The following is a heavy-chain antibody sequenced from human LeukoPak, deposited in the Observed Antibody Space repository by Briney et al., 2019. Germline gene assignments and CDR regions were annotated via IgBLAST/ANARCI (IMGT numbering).Heavy chain of an antibody. CDR2: ISSSSTM. V-gene: IGHV3-48*04. Sequence: LSGESLRLSCSAPGFTFSTYSMNWVRQAPGKGLEWISFISSSSTMYYADSVKGRFTISRDNAKNSLDLQMNSLTAEDTAVYYCTRDWTFWGQGTLVTVSS. D-gene: IGHD3/OR15-3a*01. CDR1: GFTFSTYS. J-gene: IGHJ4*02. CDR3: TRDWTF.